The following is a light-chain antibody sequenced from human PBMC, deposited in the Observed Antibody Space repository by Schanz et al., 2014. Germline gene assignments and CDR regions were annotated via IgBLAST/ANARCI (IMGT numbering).Light chain of an antibody. V-gene: IGLV2-8*01. CDR3: SSYTRGTTLVV. Sequence: QSALTQPPSASGSPGQSVTISCTGTSSDIGGYNFVSWYQQHPGEAPKLMMYEVTKRPSGVPDRFSGSRSGNTASLTVSGLQSEDEADYYCSSYTRGTTLVVFGGGTKLTVL. CDR2: EVT. J-gene: IGLJ2*01. CDR1: SSDIGGYNF.